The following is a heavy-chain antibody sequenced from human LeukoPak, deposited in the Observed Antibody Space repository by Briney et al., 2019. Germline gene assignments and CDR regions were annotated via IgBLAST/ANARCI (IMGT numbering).Heavy chain of an antibody. CDR2: INHSGST. Sequence: SETLSLTCAVFGGSFSGYYWSWIRQPPGKGLEWIGRINHSGSTNYNPSLKSRVTISVGTSKNQFSLKVSSVTAADTAVYYCAREGGFYRPLDYSGQGTLVTVSS. J-gene: IGHJ4*02. CDR1: GGSFSGYY. CDR3: AREGGFYRPLDY. V-gene: IGHV4-34*01. D-gene: IGHD3-3*01.